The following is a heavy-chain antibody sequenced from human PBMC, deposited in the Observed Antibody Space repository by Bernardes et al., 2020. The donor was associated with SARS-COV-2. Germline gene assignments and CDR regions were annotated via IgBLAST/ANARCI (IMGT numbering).Heavy chain of an antibody. D-gene: IGHD2-2*01. CDR2: ISVYHGNT. CDR1: GYTFTSYG. Sequence: ASVKVSCKASGYTFTSYGISWVRQAPGQGLAWMGWISVYHGNTANAQKFQGRVTLTTDTSTNTAYMELRSLTADDTAGYYCARDPPCCSSSSCLDYWGQGTLVTVSS. CDR3: ARDPPCCSSSSCLDY. V-gene: IGHV1-18*01. J-gene: IGHJ4*02.